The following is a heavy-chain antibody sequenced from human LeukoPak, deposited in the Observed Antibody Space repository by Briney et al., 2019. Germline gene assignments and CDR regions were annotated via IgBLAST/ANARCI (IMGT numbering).Heavy chain of an antibody. J-gene: IGHJ4*02. CDR2: IIPIFGTA. D-gene: IGHD2-15*01. Sequence: ASVKVSCKASGGTFSSYAISWVRQAPGQGLEWMGGIIPIFGTANYAQKFQGRVTITTDESTSTAYMELSSLRSEDTAVYYCAGGTGYCSGGSCYPEHDYWGQGTLVTVSS. CDR1: GGTFSSYA. CDR3: AGGTGYCSGGSCYPEHDY. V-gene: IGHV1-69*05.